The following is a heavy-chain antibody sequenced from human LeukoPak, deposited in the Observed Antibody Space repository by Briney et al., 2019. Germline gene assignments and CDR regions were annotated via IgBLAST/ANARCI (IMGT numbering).Heavy chain of an antibody. CDR1: GYSFRNYW. V-gene: IGHV5-51*01. Sequence: GESLKISCKGFGYSFRNYWIGWVSQMPGKGLEWMGIIYPDDSDTRYSPSFQGQVTISADKSISTAYLQWSSLKASDTAIYYCAIGGDSTTSCYRCFNYWGQGTLVTVSS. J-gene: IGHJ4*02. D-gene: IGHD2-2*02. CDR3: AIGGDSTTSCYRCFNY. CDR2: IYPDDSDT.